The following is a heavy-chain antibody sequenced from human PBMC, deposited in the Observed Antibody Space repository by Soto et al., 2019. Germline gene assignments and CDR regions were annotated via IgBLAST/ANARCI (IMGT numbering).Heavy chain of an antibody. CDR2: ISAYNGNT. J-gene: IGHJ3*02. CDR3: ARDWAGYCSGGRCFDAFDI. CDR1: GYAFTSYG. D-gene: IGHD2-15*01. Sequence: ASVKVSCKASGYAFTSYGISWVGQAPGQGLEWMGWISAYNGNTNYAQKLQGRVTMPTDTSTSTAYMELRRLRSDDTVVYYCARDWAGYCSGGRCFDAFDIWGQGTMVTVSS. V-gene: IGHV1-18*04.